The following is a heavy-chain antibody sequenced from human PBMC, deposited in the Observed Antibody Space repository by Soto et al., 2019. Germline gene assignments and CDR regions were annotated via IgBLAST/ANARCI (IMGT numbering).Heavy chain of an antibody. V-gene: IGHV1-69*13. J-gene: IGHJ6*02. D-gene: IGHD1-1*01. CDR2: IIPIFGTA. CDR3: ASWLKEAGIGGKYYYGMDV. Sequence: VQLVQSGAEVKKPGSSVKVSCKASGGTFTNYAFSWVRQAPGQGLEWLGGIIPIFGTADDAQKFQGRVTITADESTSTAHMELSSLRSDDTAVYYCASWLKEAGIGGKYYYGMDVWGQGTTVTVSS. CDR1: GGTFTNYA.